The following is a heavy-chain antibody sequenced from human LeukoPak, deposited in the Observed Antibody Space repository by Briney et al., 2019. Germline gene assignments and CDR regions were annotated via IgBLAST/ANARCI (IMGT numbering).Heavy chain of an antibody. V-gene: IGHV4-34*01. D-gene: IGHD5-24*01. Sequence: PSETLSLTCAVYGGSFSGYYWSWIRQPPGKGLEWIGEINHSGSTNYNPSLKSRVTISVDTSKNQFSLKLSSVTAADTAVYYCARRVGYNYDYWGQGTLVTVSS. CDR3: ARRVGYNYDY. J-gene: IGHJ4*02. CDR2: INHSGST. CDR1: GGSFSGYY.